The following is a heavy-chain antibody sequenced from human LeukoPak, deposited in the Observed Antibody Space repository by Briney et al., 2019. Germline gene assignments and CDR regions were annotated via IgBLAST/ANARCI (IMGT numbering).Heavy chain of an antibody. CDR1: GGTFSSYA. CDR3: ARSLTTVTTAWFDP. V-gene: IGHV1-69*05. J-gene: IGHJ5*02. Sequence: SVKVSCKASGGTFSSYAISWVRQAPGQGLEWMRRIIPIFGTANYAQKFQGRVTITTDESTSTAYMELSSLRSEDTAVYYCARSLTTVTTAWFDPWGQGTLVTVSS. CDR2: IIPIFGTA. D-gene: IGHD4-17*01.